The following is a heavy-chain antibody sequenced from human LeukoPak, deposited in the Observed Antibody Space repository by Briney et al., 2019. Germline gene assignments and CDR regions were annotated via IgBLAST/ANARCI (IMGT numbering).Heavy chain of an antibody. Sequence: GGSLRLSCAASGFTFDDYGMSWVRQAPGKGLEWVSGINWNGGSTGYADSVKGRFTISRDNAKNSLYLQMNSLRAEDTALYYCARDRGTELPNDAFDIWGQGTMVTVSS. CDR1: GFTFDDYG. CDR3: ARDRGTELPNDAFDI. V-gene: IGHV3-20*04. CDR2: INWNGGST. D-gene: IGHD1-14*01. J-gene: IGHJ3*02.